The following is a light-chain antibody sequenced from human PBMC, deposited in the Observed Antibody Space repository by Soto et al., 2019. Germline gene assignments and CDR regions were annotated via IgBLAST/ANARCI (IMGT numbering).Light chain of an antibody. V-gene: IGKV3-15*01. CDR2: GAS. CDR3: QQYHNWPMYT. J-gene: IGKJ2*01. CDR1: RSVYSN. Sequence: IEMTQSPATLSMSPGERATVSCRASRSVYSNLAWYQQRPDQPPRLLMYGASTRAAGTPVRFSGSGSGTEFTLTISSLQPEDFAIYFCQQYHNWPMYTFGQGTKVEIK.